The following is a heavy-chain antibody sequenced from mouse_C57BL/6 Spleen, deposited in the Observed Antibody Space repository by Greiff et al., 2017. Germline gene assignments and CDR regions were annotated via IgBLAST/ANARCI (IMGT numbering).Heavy chain of an antibody. CDR1: GYTFTDYN. D-gene: IGHD1-1*01. V-gene: IGHV1-22*01. CDR2: INPNNGGT. Sequence: VQLQQSGPELVKPGASVKMSCKASGYTFTDYNMHWVKQSHGKSLEWIGYINPNNGGTSYNQKFKGKATLTVNKSSSTAYMELRSLTSEDSAVYYCERPYYYGSSSFAYWGQGTLVTVSA. CDR3: ERPYYYGSSSFAY. J-gene: IGHJ3*01.